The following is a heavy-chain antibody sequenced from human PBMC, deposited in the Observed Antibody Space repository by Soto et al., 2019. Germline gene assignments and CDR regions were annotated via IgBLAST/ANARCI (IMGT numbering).Heavy chain of an antibody. CDR1: GGSISSGAYD. CDR2: LYYSEST. V-gene: IGHV4-31*03. Sequence: QVQLQESGPGLVKPSQTLSLSCTVSGGSISSGAYDCSGIRQHPGKGLEWIVYLYYSESTYYNPSLTSRTTIIVDPSTKHRTPKLTYVTAAETDGYDSASVRVSDYYYCMDAWRQGKTVTL. J-gene: IGHJ6*02. CDR3: ASVRVSDYYYCMDA. D-gene: IGHD3-10*01.